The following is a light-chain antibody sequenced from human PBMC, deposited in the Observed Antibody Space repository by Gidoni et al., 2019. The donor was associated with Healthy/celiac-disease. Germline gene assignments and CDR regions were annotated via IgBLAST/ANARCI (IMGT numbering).Light chain of an antibody. CDR2: WAS. J-gene: IGKJ4*01. Sequence: DIVITQSPDSLAVSLGERATITCQSSQTVLYSSNNQNSLAWYQQKPGQPPKLLIYWASTRESGVPDRFSGSGAGTDVTLTISSLQAEDVAVYYCQQYCSTPPTTFGGGTKVEIK. CDR1: QTVLYSSNNQNS. CDR3: QQYCSTPPTT. V-gene: IGKV4-1*01.